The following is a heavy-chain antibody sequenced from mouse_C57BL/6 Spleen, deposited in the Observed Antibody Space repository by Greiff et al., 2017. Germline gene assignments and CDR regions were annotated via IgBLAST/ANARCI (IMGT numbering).Heavy chain of an antibody. CDR2: INPYNGGT. CDR3: ARREGYDEDYYAMDY. CDR1: GYTFTDYY. D-gene: IGHD2-2*01. Sequence: VQLQQSGPVLVKPGASVKMSCKASGYTFTDYYMNWVKQSHGKSLEWLGVINPYNGGTSYNQKFKGKATLTVDKSSSTAYMELNSLTSEDSAVYYCARREGYDEDYYAMDYWGQGTSVTVSS. V-gene: IGHV1-19*01. J-gene: IGHJ4*01.